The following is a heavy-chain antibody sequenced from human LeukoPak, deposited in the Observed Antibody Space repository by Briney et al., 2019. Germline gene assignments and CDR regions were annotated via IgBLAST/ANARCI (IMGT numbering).Heavy chain of an antibody. CDR1: GDSINSLDL. CDR2: MYLSGTT. J-gene: IGHJ4*02. V-gene: IGHV4-4*02. Sequence: TSGTLSLTCTVSGDSINSLDLWSWVRQPPGKGLEWIGEMYLSGTTYSNPSVKSRVTISIDKSKNQFFLNFSSVSAADTAVYYCAGLVGRYSSGLYYYYFDYWGQGTLVTVSS. CDR3: AGLVGRYSSGLYYYYFDY. D-gene: IGHD3-22*01.